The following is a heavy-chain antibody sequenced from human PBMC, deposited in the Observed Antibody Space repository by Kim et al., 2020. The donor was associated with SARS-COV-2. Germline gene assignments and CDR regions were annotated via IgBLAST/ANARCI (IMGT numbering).Heavy chain of an antibody. V-gene: IGHV1-58*01. D-gene: IGHD3-22*01. J-gene: IGHJ6*02. CDR2: IVVGSGNT. CDR1: GFTFTSSA. CDR3: SAFRPVPLPGPLSDRYYYDSSGYYLRDYYYGMDV. Sequence: SVKVSCKASGFTFTSSAVQWVRQARGQRLEWIGWIVVGSGNTNYAQKFQERVTITRDMSTSTAFMELSSLRSEDTAVYYCSAFRPVPLPGPLSDRYYYDSSGYYLRDYYYGMDVWGQGTTVTVSS.